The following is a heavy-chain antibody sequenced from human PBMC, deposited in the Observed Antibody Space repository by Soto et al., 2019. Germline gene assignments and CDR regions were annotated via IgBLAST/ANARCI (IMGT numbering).Heavy chain of an antibody. D-gene: IGHD3-9*01. CDR3: AKDYDILTGTKEIFDY. J-gene: IGHJ4*02. CDR2: ISYDGSNK. Sequence: GGSLRLSCAASGFTFSSYGMHWVRQAPGKGLEWVAVISYDGSNKYYADSVKGRFTISRDNSKNTLYLQMNSLRAEDTAVYYCAKDYDILTGTKEIFDYWGQGTLVTVSS. V-gene: IGHV3-30*18. CDR1: GFTFSSYG.